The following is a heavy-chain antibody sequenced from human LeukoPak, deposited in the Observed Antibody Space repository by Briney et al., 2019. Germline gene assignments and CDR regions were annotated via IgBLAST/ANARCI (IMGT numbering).Heavy chain of an antibody. CDR3: ARLLPDSSSCFDY. J-gene: IGHJ4*02. CDR2: IYHSGST. V-gene: IGHV4-38-2*01. Sequence: PSETLSLTCAVSGYSISSGYYWGWIRQPPGKGLEWIGSIYHSGSTYYNPSLKSRVTISVDTSKNQFSQKLSSVTAADTAVYYCARLLPDSSSCFDYWGQGTLVTVSS. CDR1: GYSISSGYY. D-gene: IGHD6-6*01.